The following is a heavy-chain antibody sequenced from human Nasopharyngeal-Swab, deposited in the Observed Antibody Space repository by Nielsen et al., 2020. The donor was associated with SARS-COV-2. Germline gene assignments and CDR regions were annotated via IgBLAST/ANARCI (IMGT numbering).Heavy chain of an antibody. CDR2: INHSGST. D-gene: IGHD1-20*01. CDR1: GGSFSGYY. J-gene: IGHJ4*02. V-gene: IGHV4-34*01. CDR3: AKERPITGTTYGYDFDF. Sequence: SETLSLTCAVYGGSFSGYYWSWIRQPPGKGLEWIGEINHSGSTNYNPSLKSRVTISVDTSKNQFSLKLSSVTAADTAVYYCAKERPITGTTYGYDFDFWGRGTLVTVSS.